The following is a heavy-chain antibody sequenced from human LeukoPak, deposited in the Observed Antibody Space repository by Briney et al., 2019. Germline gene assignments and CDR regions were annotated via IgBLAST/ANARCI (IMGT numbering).Heavy chain of an antibody. D-gene: IGHD6-13*01. CDR1: GFTFSSCW. V-gene: IGHV3-7*01. CDR3: ARDPAYSSSWYSGY. Sequence: GGSLRLSCADSGFTFSSCWMRWVRQAPGKGLEWVASIKQDGTEKYYVDSVKGRFTISRDNAKNSLFLQMNSLRAEDTAVYYCARDPAYSSSWYSGYWGQGTLVTVSS. CDR2: IKQDGTEK. J-gene: IGHJ4*02.